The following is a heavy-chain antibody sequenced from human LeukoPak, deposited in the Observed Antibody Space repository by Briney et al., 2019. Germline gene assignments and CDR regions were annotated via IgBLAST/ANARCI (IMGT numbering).Heavy chain of an antibody. J-gene: IGHJ4*02. Sequence: GGSLRLSCAASGFTFSSFGMSWVRQAPGKGLEWVANIKQDGSEKYYVDSVKGRFTISRDNAKNSLYLQMNSLRAEDTAVYYCARENYDFWSGSYDYWGQGTLVTVSS. V-gene: IGHV3-7*05. CDR1: GFTFSSFG. CDR3: ARENYDFWSGSYDY. CDR2: IKQDGSEK. D-gene: IGHD3-3*01.